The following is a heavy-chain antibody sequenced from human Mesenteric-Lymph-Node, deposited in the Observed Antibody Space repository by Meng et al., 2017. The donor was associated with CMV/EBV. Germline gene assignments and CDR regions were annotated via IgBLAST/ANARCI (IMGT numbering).Heavy chain of an antibody. CDR2: ISPDGSVT. Sequence: GESLKISCAASGFTFSSYWMHWVRQAPGKGLVWVSRISPDGSVTTYADSVKGRFTISRDNAKNSLYLQMNSLRAEDTAVYYCARDRARYGMDVWGQGTTVTVSS. D-gene: IGHD3-10*01. CDR3: ARDRARYGMDV. CDR1: GFTFSSYW. V-gene: IGHV3-74*01. J-gene: IGHJ6*02.